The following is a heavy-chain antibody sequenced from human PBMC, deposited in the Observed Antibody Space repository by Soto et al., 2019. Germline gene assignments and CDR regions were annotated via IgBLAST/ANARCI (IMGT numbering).Heavy chain of an antibody. V-gene: IGHV4-34*01. CDR2: INHSGST. CDR1: GGSFSGYY. CDR3: ARKGINRFLNWFDT. Sequence: SETLSLTCAVYGGSFSGYYWSWIRQPPGKGLEWIGEINHSGSTNYNPSLKSRVTISVDTSKNQFSLKLSSVTAADTAVYYCARKGINRFLNWFDTWGQGTLVTVSS. D-gene: IGHD3-10*01. J-gene: IGHJ5*02.